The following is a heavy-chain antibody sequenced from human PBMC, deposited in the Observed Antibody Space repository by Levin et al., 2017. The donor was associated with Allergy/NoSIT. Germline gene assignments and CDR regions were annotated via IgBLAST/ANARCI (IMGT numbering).Heavy chain of an antibody. J-gene: IGHJ2*01. CDR3: TTGLVTVGFWYFDL. Sequence: GESLKISCAASGFTFADAWMSWARQAPGKGLEWVALIRSKPNGGTTDYAAPVKGRFTVSRDDSVNSLYLQMNSLKIEDTAVYYCTTGLVTVGFWYFDLWGRGTLVTVSS. CDR2: IRSKPNGGTT. CDR1: GFTFADAW. V-gene: IGHV3-15*01. D-gene: IGHD2-2*01.